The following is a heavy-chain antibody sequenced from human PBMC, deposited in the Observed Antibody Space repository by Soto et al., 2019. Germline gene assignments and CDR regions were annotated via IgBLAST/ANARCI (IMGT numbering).Heavy chain of an antibody. CDR3: ARDHRPTTVTQYYFDY. Sequence: ASVKVSCKASGYTFTVYYMHWVRQAPGQGLEWMGWISAYNGDTNYAQKFQGRVTMTTDTSTTTAYMELRSLRSDDTAVFYCARDHRPTTVTQYYFDYWGQGTLVTVSS. D-gene: IGHD4-4*01. V-gene: IGHV1-18*04. J-gene: IGHJ4*02. CDR2: ISAYNGDT. CDR1: GYTFTVYY.